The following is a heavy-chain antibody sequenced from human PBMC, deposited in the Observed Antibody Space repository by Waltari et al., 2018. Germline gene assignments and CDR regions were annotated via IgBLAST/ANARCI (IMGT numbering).Heavy chain of an antibody. Sequence: EQLVASGGGLVKPGGSLRLSCAASGFTFSSYSSNGVRQAPGKGLKWVSSIRSSSSHTYYADSVKGRFTISRDDAKNSLYLQMNSLRAEDTAVYYCARSQRHSFEICGQGTMVTVSS. CDR1: GFTFSSYS. J-gene: IGHJ3*02. CDR3: ARSQRHSFEI. V-gene: IGHV3-21*01. D-gene: IGHD3-3*02. CDR2: IRSSSSHT.